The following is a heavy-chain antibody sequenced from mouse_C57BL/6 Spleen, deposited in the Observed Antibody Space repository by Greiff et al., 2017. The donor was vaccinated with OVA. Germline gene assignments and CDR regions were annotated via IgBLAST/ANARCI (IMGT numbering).Heavy chain of an antibody. V-gene: IGHV5-17*01. J-gene: IGHJ2*01. CDR1: GFTFSDYG. CDR2: ISSGSSTI. Sequence: EVKLQESGGGLVKPGGSLKLSCAASGFTFSDYGMHWVRQAPEKGLEWVAYISSGSSTIYYADTVKGRFTISRDNAKNTLFLQMTSLRSEDTAMYYCARPDGYDVGFDYWGQGTTLTVSS. CDR3: ARPDGYDVGFDY. D-gene: IGHD2-2*01.